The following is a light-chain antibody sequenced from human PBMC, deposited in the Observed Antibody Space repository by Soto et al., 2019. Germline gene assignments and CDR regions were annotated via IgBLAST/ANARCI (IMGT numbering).Light chain of an antibody. Sequence: DIQLTQSPSFLSASVGDRVTITCRASQGISNYLAWYQQKPGKAPNLLIHTASSLQTGVPSRFSGSGSGTEFPLTINSLQPEDLAIYYCQQRPSYPITFGQGTRLEIK. V-gene: IGKV1-9*01. CDR3: QQRPSYPIT. CDR1: QGISNY. CDR2: TAS. J-gene: IGKJ5*01.